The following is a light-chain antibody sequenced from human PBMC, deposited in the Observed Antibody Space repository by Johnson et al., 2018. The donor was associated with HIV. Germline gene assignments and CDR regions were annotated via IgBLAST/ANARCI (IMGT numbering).Light chain of an antibody. CDR1: SSNIGDNF. V-gene: IGLV1-51*02. CDR3: GAWDSRLSVCV. J-gene: IGLJ1*01. CDR2: ENY. Sequence: QSVLTQPPSVSAAPGQRVTISCSGSSSNIGDNFVSWYQQFPGAAPKLLIFENYKRPSGIPDRFSGSRSGTSDTLAITGLQTGDEADYYCGAWDSRLSVCVFGPGTKVTVL.